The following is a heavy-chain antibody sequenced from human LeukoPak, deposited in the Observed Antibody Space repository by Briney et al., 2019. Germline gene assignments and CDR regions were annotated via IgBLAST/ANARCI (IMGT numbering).Heavy chain of an antibody. J-gene: IGHJ4*03. CDR3: ARHADSGSGYYDY. V-gene: IGHV4-59*08. D-gene: IGHD3-3*01. Sequence: SETLSLTCTVSSGSINGYYWSWIRQPPGKELEWIGYIYSAGSTNSNPSLKSRVTMSVYTSRNRFSLGLSSVTAADTAVYYCARHADSGSGYYDYWGQGVLVTVSS. CDR2: IYSAGST. CDR1: SGSINGYY.